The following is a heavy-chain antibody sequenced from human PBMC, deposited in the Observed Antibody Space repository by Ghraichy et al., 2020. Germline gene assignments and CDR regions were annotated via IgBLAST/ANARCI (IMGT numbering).Heavy chain of an antibody. V-gene: IGHV4-59*01. D-gene: IGHD1-7*01. CDR3: ARAGNGITGTWESYWYFDL. CDR2: IYYSGST. J-gene: IGHJ2*01. Sequence: SETLSLTCTVSGGSISSYYWSWIRQPPGKGLEWIGYIYYSGSTNYNPSLKSRVTISVDTSKNQLSLKLSSVTAADTAVYYCARAGNGITGTWESYWYFDLWGRGTLVTVSS. CDR1: GGSISSYY.